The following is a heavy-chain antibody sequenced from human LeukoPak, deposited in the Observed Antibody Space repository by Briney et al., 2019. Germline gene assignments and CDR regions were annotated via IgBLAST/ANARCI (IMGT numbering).Heavy chain of an antibody. CDR2: ISSSSSTI. CDR3: ARIAAAGSDY. V-gene: IGHV3-48*04. CDR1: GFTFSSYS. Sequence: GGSLRLSCAASGFTFSSYSMNWVRQAPGKGLEWVSYISSSSSTIYYADSVKGRFTISRDNAKNSLYLQMNSLRAEDTAVYYCARIAAAGSDYWGQGTLVTVSS. D-gene: IGHD6-13*01. J-gene: IGHJ4*02.